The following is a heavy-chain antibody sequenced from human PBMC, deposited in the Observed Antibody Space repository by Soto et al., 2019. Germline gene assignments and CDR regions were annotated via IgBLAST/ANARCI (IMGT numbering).Heavy chain of an antibody. J-gene: IGHJ3*02. CDR3: ATDEVAFDM. Sequence: ASVEVSCRASGYIFTGYYIQLVRQAPGQGLEWMGWINTKTGGTKYAQKFQGRVTMTRDTSINTAYMEVSRLRSDDTAVYYCATDEVAFDMWGQGTMVTVSS. CDR1: GYIFTGYY. V-gene: IGHV1-2*02. CDR2: INTKTGGT.